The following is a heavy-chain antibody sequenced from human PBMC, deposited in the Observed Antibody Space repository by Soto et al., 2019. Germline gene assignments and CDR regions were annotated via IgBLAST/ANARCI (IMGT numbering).Heavy chain of an antibody. D-gene: IGHD6-19*01. CDR1: GFSLTSNAVG. J-gene: IGHJ4*02. CDR3: AHGSGWLFDF. V-gene: IGHV2-5*02. Sequence: QITLQESGPTLVKPTQTLTLTCTFSGFSLTSNAVGVGWFRQPPGKALEWLALIYWDDDNHYSPSLKSRLTFTKDTSKNQVVLIMTNMDPVDTATYYCAHGSGWLFDFWGQGTLVTVSS. CDR2: IYWDDDN.